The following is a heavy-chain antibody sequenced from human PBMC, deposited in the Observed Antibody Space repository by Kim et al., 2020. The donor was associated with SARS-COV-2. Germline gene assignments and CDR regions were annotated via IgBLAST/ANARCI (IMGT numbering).Heavy chain of an antibody. D-gene: IGHD3-22*01. V-gene: IGHV3-30*18. Sequence: GGSLRLSCAASGFTFSSYGMHWVRQAPGKGLEWVAVISYDGSNKYYADSVKGRFTISRDNSKNTLYLQMNSLRAEDTAVFYCAKDLLRLTGYYYYGMDVWGQGTTVTVSS. CDR2: ISYDGSNK. CDR3: AKDLLRLTGYYYYGMDV. CDR1: GFTFSSYG. J-gene: IGHJ6*02.